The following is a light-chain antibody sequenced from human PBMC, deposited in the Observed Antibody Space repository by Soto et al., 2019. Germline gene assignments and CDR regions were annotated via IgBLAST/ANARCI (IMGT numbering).Light chain of an antibody. CDR2: AAS. Sequence: DIQMTQSPSSLSASVGDRVTITCRASQNIREYLNWYQQKPGSAPQLLISAASTLQSGVLLRFSGSGSGTDFTLTISNLQPEDVGSYICQESYTTPWTFGRGTNLEI. J-gene: IGKJ1*01. V-gene: IGKV1-39*01. CDR1: QNIREY. CDR3: QESYTTPWT.